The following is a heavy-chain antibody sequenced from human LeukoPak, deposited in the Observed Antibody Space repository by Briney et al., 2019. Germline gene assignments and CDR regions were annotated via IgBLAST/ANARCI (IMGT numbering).Heavy chain of an antibody. CDR1: GFTFDDYA. CDR3: ARDRIYDFWSGYYIGYYYYGMDV. J-gene: IGHJ6*02. CDR2: ISWNSGSI. D-gene: IGHD3-3*01. V-gene: IGHV3-9*01. Sequence: GGSLRLSCAASGFTFDDYAMHWVRQAPGRGLEWVSGISWNSGSIVYADSVKGRFTISRDNAKNSLYLQMNSLRPEDTAVYYCARDRIYDFWSGYYIGYYYYGMDVWGQGTTVTVSS.